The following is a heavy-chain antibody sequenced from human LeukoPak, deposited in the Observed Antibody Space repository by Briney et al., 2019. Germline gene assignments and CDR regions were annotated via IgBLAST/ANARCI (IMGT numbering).Heavy chain of an antibody. J-gene: IGHJ4*02. CDR3: ARHPHYSDSSGYYGFLHY. CDR2: ILYDGSKK. V-gene: IGHV3-33*08. CDR1: TFTLSSYT. D-gene: IGHD3-22*01. Sequence: GGSLRLSCAASTFTLSSYTMNWVRQAPGKGLEWVAAILYDGSKKFYADSVKGRFTISRDNSKNTVYLQMNSLRAEDTAVYYCARHPHYSDSSGYYGFLHYWGQGTLVTVSS.